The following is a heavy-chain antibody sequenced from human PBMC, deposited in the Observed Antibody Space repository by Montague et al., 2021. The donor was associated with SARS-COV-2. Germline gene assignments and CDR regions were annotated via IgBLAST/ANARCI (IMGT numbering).Heavy chain of an antibody. CDR1: GFMFSNYV. J-gene: IGHJ4*02. V-gene: IGHV3-9*01. CDR3: AGAPPAGYNSNFYYFMF. Sequence: SLRLSCAASGFMFSNYVMHWVRQPPGKGLEWVSTISCNSDTISYADSVKGRFTISRDNSKNSLYLEMNSLTIEDTAVYYCAGAPPAGYNSNFYYFMFWGQGSLVTVSA. CDR2: ISCNSDTI. D-gene: IGHD6-13*01.